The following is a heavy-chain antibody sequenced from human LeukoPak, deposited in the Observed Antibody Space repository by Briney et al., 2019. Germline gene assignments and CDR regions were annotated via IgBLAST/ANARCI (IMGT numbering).Heavy chain of an antibody. J-gene: IGHJ3*02. CDR1: GGSISSGSYY. V-gene: IGHV4-61*02. D-gene: IGHD2-15*01. CDR2: IYTSGST. CDR3: ARDSVVVVAATWRDAFDI. Sequence: SETLSLTCTVSGGSISSGSYYWSWIRQPAGRGLEWIGRIYTSGSTNYNPSLQSRVTISVDTSKNQFSLKLSSVTAADTAVYYCARDSVVVVAATWRDAFDIWGQGTMVTVSS.